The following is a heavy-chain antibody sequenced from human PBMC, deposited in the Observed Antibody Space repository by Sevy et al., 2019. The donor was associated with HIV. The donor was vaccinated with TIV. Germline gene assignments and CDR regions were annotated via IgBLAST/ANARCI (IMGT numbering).Heavy chain of an antibody. Sequence: SETLSLTCTVSGGSISSYYWSWIRQPPGKGLEWIGYIYYSGSTNYSPSLKSRVTISVDTSKNQFSLKLSSVTAADTAVYYCARDRGGRGWLVDYWGQGTLVTVSS. J-gene: IGHJ4*02. CDR1: GGSISSYY. V-gene: IGHV4-59*01. CDR2: IYYSGST. D-gene: IGHD6-19*01. CDR3: ARDRGGRGWLVDY.